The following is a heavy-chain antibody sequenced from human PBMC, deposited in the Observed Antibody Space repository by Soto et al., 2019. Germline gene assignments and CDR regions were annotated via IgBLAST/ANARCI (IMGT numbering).Heavy chain of an antibody. D-gene: IGHD3-22*01. CDR1: GFTFSGNS. Sequence: GGSLRLSCAASGFTFSGNSMNWVRQAPGKGLEWVSSITTSSSFIYYADSVKGRFTISRDNAKNSLYMQMNSLRAEDTAVYYCAGGIVDYYDSSGYYAYWGQGTLVTVSS. J-gene: IGHJ4*02. CDR2: ITTSSSFI. V-gene: IGHV3-21*06. CDR3: AGGIVDYYDSSGYYAY.